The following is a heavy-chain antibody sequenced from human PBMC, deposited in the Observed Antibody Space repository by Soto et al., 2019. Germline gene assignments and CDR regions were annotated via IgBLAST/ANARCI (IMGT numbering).Heavy chain of an antibody. J-gene: IGHJ4*02. CDR1: GYTFTSYA. Sequence: QVQLVQSGAEVKKPGASVKVSCKAPGYTFTSYAISWVRQAPGQGLEWMGGISAYNGNTNYAQKIQGRVTMTTDTYTSTAYMELRSMKYDDTAVYYGARSGAPAGYWGQGTLVTVSS. D-gene: IGHD3-10*01. CDR3: ARSGAPAGY. CDR2: ISAYNGNT. V-gene: IGHV1-18*01.